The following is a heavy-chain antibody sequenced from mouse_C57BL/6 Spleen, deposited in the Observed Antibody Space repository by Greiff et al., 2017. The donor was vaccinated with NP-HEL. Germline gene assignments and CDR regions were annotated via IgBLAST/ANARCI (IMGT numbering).Heavy chain of an antibody. V-gene: IGHV1-4*01. CDR1: GYTFTSYT. D-gene: IGHD2-12*01. J-gene: IGHJ3*01. CDR2: INPSSGYT. CDR3: ARASYDVDFAY. Sequence: QVQLQQSGAELARPGASVKMSCKASGYTFTSYTMHWVKQRPGQGLEWIGYINPSSGYTKYNQKFKDKATLTADKSSSTAYMQLSSLTSEDSAVYYCARASYDVDFAYWGQGTLVTVSA.